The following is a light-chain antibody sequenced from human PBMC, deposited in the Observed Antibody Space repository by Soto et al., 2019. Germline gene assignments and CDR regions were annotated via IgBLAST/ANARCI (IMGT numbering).Light chain of an antibody. V-gene: IGKV3-20*01. Sequence: DTVLTQSPGTLSLSPGETATLTCSASHSVSSTFLAWYQQKPGQAPRLLIYGASSRATGPPDRFSGSGSGTDFTLTISRLEPEDFAVYYCQQYGSSTTFGQGTRLEIK. J-gene: IGKJ5*01. CDR3: QQYGSSTT. CDR2: GAS. CDR1: HSVSSTF.